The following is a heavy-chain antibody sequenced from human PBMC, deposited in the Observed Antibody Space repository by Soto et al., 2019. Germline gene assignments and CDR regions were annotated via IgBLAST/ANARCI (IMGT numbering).Heavy chain of an antibody. CDR3: ARDLGSGYDPGDY. D-gene: IGHD5-12*01. CDR1: GGTFNSYV. J-gene: IGHJ4*02. CDR2: IISIFGTP. V-gene: IGHV1-69*12. Sequence: QVQLVQSGAEVKKPGSSVKVSCKASGGTFNSYVFNWVRQAPGQGLEWMGGIISIFGTPNYGQKFQGRVTITADESTSTGFMELSSLTSEDTAIYYCARDLGSGYDPGDYWGQGTLVKVSS.